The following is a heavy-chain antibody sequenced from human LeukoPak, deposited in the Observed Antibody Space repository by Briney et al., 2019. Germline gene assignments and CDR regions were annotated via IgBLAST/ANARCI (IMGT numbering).Heavy chain of an antibody. CDR3: ARDRGGYSSTWDFDY. CDR2: ISYDGSNK. J-gene: IGHJ4*02. V-gene: IGHV3-30-3*01. CDR1: GFTFSSYA. Sequence: GRSLRLSCAASGFTFSSYAMHWVRQAPGKGLEWVAVISYDGSNKYYADSVKGRFTISRDNSKNTLYLQMNSLRAEDTAVYYCARDRGGYSSTWDFDYWGQGTLVTVSS. D-gene: IGHD6-13*01.